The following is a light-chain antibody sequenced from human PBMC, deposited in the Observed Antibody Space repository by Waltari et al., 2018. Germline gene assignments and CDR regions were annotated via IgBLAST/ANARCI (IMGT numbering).Light chain of an antibody. V-gene: IGLV3-25*03. CDR1: TLPRQR. CDR2: KGS. Sequence: SSALTQPPSVSVSPGQTARITGPGETLPRQRASWYQQKPGQAPVLVMYKGSERPSEIPDRFSGSSSGTTVTLTISGVQQEDEGDYYCQSADSDGTFVFGGVTTVSVL. J-gene: IGLJ1*01. CDR3: QSADSDGTFV.